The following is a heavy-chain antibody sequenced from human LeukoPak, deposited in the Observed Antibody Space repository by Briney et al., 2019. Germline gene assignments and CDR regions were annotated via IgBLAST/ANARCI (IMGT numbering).Heavy chain of an antibody. J-gene: IGHJ4*02. D-gene: IGHD3-9*01. CDR3: ARTYYDILTGYNPYFDY. Sequence: GGSLRLSCAASGFTFDDYGMSWVRQAPGKGLEWVSGINWNGGSTGYADSVKGRFTISRDNAKNFLYLQMNSLRAEDTAVYYCARTYYDILTGYNPYFDYWGQGILVTVSS. CDR2: INWNGGST. CDR1: GFTFDDYG. V-gene: IGHV3-20*04.